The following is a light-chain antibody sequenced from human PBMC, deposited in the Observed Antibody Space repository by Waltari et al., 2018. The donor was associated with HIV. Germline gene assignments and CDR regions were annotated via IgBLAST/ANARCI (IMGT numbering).Light chain of an antibody. CDR2: EDT. V-gene: IGLV6-57*03. Sequence: NFMLTQPHSVSESPGKTVTISCARSSGNIASNHVQWYQQRPGSAPTPGIYEDTQRPSGVPDRFSGSIDSSSNSASLTIYELKTEDEADYYCQSYDSTNPCIFGTGTRVTVL. J-gene: IGLJ1*01. CDR1: SGNIASNH. CDR3: QSYDSTNPCI.